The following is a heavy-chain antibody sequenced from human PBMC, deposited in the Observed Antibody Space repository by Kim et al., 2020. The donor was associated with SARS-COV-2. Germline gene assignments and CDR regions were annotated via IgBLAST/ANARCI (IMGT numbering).Heavy chain of an antibody. Sequence: GGSLRLSGVVSGFTFGDYAMHWVRQAPGKGLEWVSGISWNSGTIGYADSVKGRFTISRDNAKNSLYLQMNSLRPEDTALYYCAKDPYSRSSAFHIWGQGTMVTVSS. V-gene: IGHV3-9*01. D-gene: IGHD6-6*01. CDR2: ISWNSGTI. CDR1: GFTFGDYA. J-gene: IGHJ3*02. CDR3: AKDPYSRSSAFHI.